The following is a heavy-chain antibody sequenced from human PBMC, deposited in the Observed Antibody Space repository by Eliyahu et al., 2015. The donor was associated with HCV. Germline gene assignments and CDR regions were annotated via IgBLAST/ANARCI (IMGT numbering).Heavy chain of an antibody. CDR3: AKSNCAGDCHPHDVFDV. Sequence: QVQLVESGGGVVQPGRSLRLSCSGSGFTFRSHDSXFXFXNXAMPWVRQAPGKGLEWLADISYDATNKYHADSVRGRFTISRDNSKNTLYLQMNSLGPEDTAIYYCAKSNCAGDCHPHDVFDVWGQGTRVTVSS. V-gene: IGHV3-30*18. D-gene: IGHD2-21*02. CDR1: GFTFRSHD. J-gene: IGHJ3*01. CDR2: ISYDATNK.